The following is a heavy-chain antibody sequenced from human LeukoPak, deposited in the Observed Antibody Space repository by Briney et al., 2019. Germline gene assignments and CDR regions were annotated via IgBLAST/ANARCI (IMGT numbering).Heavy chain of an antibody. D-gene: IGHD1-1*01. CDR1: GLTFTNYA. CDR2: ISGNGIST. V-gene: IGHV3-23*01. Sequence: PGGSLRLSCAASGLTFTNYAMSWVRQAPGKGLEWVSGISGNGISTYYADSVKGRFTISRDNSKSTLYLQMDSLRADDTAVYYCAKEPSWNYSYYYSMDVWGKGTTVTVSS. J-gene: IGHJ6*03. CDR3: AKEPSWNYSYYYSMDV.